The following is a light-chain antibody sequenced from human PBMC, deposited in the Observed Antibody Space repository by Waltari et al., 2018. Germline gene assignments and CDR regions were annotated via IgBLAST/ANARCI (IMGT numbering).Light chain of an antibody. CDR1: QTINNW. J-gene: IGKJ2*01. V-gene: IGKV1-5*03. Sequence: DIQMTQSPSTLSASVGDRVTITCRASQTINNWLAWYQQKPGKAPQPLLQRASVLQSGVPSRFIGSGSGTDFTLTISSLQADDFATYYCQQYETYSPYTFGQGTKVDLK. CDR2: RAS. CDR3: QQYETYSPYT.